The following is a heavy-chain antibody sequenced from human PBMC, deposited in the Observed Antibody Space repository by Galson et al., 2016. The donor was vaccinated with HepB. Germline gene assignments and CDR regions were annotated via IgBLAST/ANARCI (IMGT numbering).Heavy chain of an antibody. J-gene: IGHJ5*02. CDR2: INTNTGNP. Sequence: SVKVSCKASGYTFTSFALNWVRQAPGQRPEWMGWINTNTGNPTYGQGFTGRFVFSLDTSVSTAYLQISNLKAEDSAIYYCARNRGTGFAYNWFDPWGQGTLVTVSS. D-gene: IGHD1-14*01. CDR1: GYTFTSFA. CDR3: ARNRGTGFAYNWFDP. V-gene: IGHV7-4-1*02.